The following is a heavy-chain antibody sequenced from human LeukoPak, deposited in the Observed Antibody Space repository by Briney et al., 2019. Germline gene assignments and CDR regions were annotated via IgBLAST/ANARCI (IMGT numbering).Heavy chain of an antibody. Sequence: SETLSLTCTVSGGSISSYYWSWIRQPPGKGLEWIGYIYYSGSTNYNPSLKSRVTISVDTSKNQFSLKLSSVTAADTAVYYCASTNCSSTSCSTGWYFDLWGRGTLATVSS. J-gene: IGHJ2*01. CDR1: GGSISSYY. D-gene: IGHD2-2*01. CDR2: IYYSGST. CDR3: ASTNCSSTSCSTGWYFDL. V-gene: IGHV4-59*12.